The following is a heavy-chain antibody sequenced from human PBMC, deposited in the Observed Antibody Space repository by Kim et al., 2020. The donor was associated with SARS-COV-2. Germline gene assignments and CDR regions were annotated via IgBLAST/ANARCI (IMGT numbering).Heavy chain of an antibody. V-gene: IGHV3-30*03. D-gene: IGHD6-19*01. CDR1: GFTLTKYG. CDR3: TRGAVSGNDAFGI. J-gene: IGHJ3*02. CDR2: MSYDGSVK. Sequence: GGSLRLSCEASGFTLTKYGMQWVRQAPGTGLEWVAFMSYDGSVKYYGETVKGRFTISRDTSKNTLFLQMDSLRAEDTAVYYCTRGAVSGNDAFGIWGQGSLVTVSS.